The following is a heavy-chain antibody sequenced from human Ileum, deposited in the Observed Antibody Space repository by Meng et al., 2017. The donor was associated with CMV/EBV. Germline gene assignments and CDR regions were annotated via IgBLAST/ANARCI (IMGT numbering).Heavy chain of an antibody. CDR2: ISTYNGNT. CDR1: SYTISSYG. CDR3: VWGAWNSRGYFDH. J-gene: IGHJ4*02. D-gene: IGHD1-7*01. V-gene: IGHV1-18*01. Sequence: ASVKVSCKASSYTISSYGISWVRQAPGQGLEWMGCISTYNGNTYYAQKLQGRVTMTTDTPTNTAYMELRSLRSDDTAVYYCVWGAWNSRGYFDHWGQGALVTVSS.